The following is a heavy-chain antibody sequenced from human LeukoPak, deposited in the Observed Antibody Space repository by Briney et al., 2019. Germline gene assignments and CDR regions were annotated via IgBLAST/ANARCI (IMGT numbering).Heavy chain of an antibody. Sequence: GGSLRLSCAASGFTFSSYAMHWVRQAPGKGLGWVAVISYDGSNKYYADSVKGRFTISRDNSKNTLYLQMNSLRAEDTAVYYCARDPLGDSTYYFDYWGQGTLVTVSS. J-gene: IGHJ4*02. CDR3: ARDPLGDSTYYFDY. D-gene: IGHD2-21*01. CDR2: ISYDGSNK. V-gene: IGHV3-30-3*01. CDR1: GFTFSSYA.